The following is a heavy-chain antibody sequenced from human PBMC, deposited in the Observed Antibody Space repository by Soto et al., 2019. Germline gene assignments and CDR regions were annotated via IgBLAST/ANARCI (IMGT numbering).Heavy chain of an antibody. CDR1: GFTFSSYW. CDR3: AKFRSSTSCYVY. D-gene: IGHD2-2*01. V-gene: IGHV3-23*01. CDR2: INSSGSST. Sequence: PGGSLRLSCAASGFTFSSYWMHWVRQAPGKGLVWVSGINSSGSSTYYANSVKGRFTISRDNSKNTLYLQMNSLRAEDTAVYYCAKFRSSTSCYVYWGQGTLVTVSS. J-gene: IGHJ4*02.